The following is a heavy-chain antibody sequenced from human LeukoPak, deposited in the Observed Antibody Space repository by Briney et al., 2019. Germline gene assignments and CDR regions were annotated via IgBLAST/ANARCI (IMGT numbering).Heavy chain of an antibody. V-gene: IGHV3-30*18. CDR1: GFTFSSYG. CDR2: ISYDGSNK. D-gene: IGHD3-22*01. Sequence: GGSLRLSCAASGFTFSSYGMQWVRQARGKGLEWVAVISYDGSNKYYADSVKGRFTISRDNSKNTLYLQMNSLRAEDTAVYYCAKDDVRYYYDSSGYYHIGYWGQGTLVTVSS. J-gene: IGHJ4*02. CDR3: AKDDVRYYYDSSGYYHIGY.